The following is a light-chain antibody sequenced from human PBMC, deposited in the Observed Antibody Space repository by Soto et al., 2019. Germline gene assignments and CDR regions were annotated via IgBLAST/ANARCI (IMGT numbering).Light chain of an antibody. Sequence: EIVLTQSPGTLSLSPGERATLSCRATQSVSSSYLAWYQQKPGQAPRLLIYGASSRATGIPDRFSGSGSGTDFTLTISRLVPEDFALYYCQQYGSSPPATFGQGTKLEIK. CDR3: QQYGSSPPAT. J-gene: IGKJ2*01. V-gene: IGKV3-20*01. CDR1: QSVSSSY. CDR2: GAS.